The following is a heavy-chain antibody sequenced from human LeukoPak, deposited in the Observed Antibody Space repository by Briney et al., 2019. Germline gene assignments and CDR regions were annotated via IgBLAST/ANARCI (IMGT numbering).Heavy chain of an antibody. CDR3: ARRNFFYYGMDV. CDR1: GYNFTNYW. Sequence: GESLKISCKGPGYNFTNYWIAWVRQTPGKGLEWLGIIYPDDSDTRHNPSFRGQVTFSADKSISTVYLQWSGLKASDTAIYFCARRNFFYYGMDVWGQGTSVTVSS. CDR2: IYPDDSDT. V-gene: IGHV5-51*01. J-gene: IGHJ6*02.